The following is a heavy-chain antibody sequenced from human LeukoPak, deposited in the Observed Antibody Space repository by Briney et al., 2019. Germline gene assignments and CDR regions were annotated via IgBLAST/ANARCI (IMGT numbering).Heavy chain of an antibody. CDR3: ARTRYYYNSRSYGAPYYFDY. CDR2: IYYSGST. CDR1: GGSISSYY. V-gene: IGHV4-59*08. J-gene: IGHJ4*02. Sequence: PSETLSLTCTVSGGSISSYYWSWIRQPPGKGLEWIGYIYYSGSTNYNPSLKNRVTISVDTSKNQFSLKLSSVTAADTAVYYCARTRYYYNSRSYGAPYYFDYWGQGTPVTVSS. D-gene: IGHD3-10*01.